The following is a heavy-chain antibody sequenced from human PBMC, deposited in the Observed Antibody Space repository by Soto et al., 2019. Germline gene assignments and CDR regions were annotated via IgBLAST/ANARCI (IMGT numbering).Heavy chain of an antibody. V-gene: IGHV1-2*04. CDR2: INTNSGGT. CDR3: ARDHYCSGGSCYSSDYYYGMDV. D-gene: IGHD2-15*01. Sequence: ASVKVSCKASGYTFTGYYMHWVRQAPGQGLEWMGWINTNSGGTNYAQKFQGWVTMTRDTSISTAYMELSRLRSDDTAVYYCARDHYCSGGSCYSSDYYYGMDVWGQGTTVTV. J-gene: IGHJ6*02. CDR1: GYTFTGYY.